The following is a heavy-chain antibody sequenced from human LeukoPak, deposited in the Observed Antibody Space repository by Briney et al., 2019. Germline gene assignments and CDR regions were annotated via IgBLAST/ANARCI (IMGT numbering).Heavy chain of an antibody. Sequence: PGGSLRLSCAASGFTFSSYAMHWVRQAPGKGLEWVAVISYDGSNKYYADSVKGRFTISRDNSKNTLYLQMNSLRAEDTAVYYCARDYIDERGYQLLFGPYYYGMDVWGQGTTVTVS. D-gene: IGHD2-2*01. CDR3: ARDYIDERGYQLLFGPYYYGMDV. CDR2: ISYDGSNK. J-gene: IGHJ6*02. V-gene: IGHV3-30-3*01. CDR1: GFTFSSYA.